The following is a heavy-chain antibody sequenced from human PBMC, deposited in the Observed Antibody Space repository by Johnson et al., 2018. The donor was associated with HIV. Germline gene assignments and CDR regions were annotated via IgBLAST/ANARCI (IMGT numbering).Heavy chain of an antibody. CDR3: AKDMSGYDDAFDI. D-gene: IGHD5-12*01. V-gene: IGHV3-9*01. Sequence: VQPGRSLRLTCAASGFIFDDYAMYWVRQAPGKGLEWVSGISWNSGIIGYADSVKGRFTISRDNAKNSLYLQMNRLRGEDTALYHCAKDMSGYDDAFDIWGQGTMVT. J-gene: IGHJ3*02. CDR1: GFIFDDYA. CDR2: ISWNSGII.